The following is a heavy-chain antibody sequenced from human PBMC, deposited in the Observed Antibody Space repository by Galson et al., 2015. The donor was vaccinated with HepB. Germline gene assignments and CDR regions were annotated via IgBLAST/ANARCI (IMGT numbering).Heavy chain of an antibody. Sequence: SLRLSCAASGFTFSTYSMNWVRQAPGKGLEWVSYISSGSGTISYADSVKGRFTISRDNAKNQFSLQLNSVTPEGTAVYYCARSSTRCYLCDYFDYWTQGTLVTVSS. V-gene: IGHV3-48*01. J-gene: IGHJ4*02. CDR1: GFTFSTYS. D-gene: IGHD2-2*01. CDR2: ISSGSGTI. CDR3: ARSSTRCYLCDYFDY.